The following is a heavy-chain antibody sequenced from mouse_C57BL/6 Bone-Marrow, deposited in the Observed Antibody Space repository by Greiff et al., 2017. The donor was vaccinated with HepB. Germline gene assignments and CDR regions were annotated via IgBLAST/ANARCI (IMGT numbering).Heavy chain of an antibody. CDR1: GYSFTGYY. D-gene: IGHD1-1*01. J-gene: IGHJ1*03. V-gene: IGHV1-42*01. Sequence: EVQLQQSGPELVKPGASVKISCKASGYSFTGYYMNWVKQSPEKSLEWIGEINPSTGGTTYNQKFQAKATLTVDKSSSTAYMQLKSLTSEDSAVYYCARALLRSRDWYFDVWGTGTTVTVSS. CDR2: INPSTGGT. CDR3: ARALLRSRDWYFDV.